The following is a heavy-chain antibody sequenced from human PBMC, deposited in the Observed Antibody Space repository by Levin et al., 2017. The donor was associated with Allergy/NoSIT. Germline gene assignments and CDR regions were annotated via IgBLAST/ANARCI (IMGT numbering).Heavy chain of an antibody. D-gene: IGHD4-17*01. J-gene: IGHJ4*02. V-gene: IGHV3-66*01. CDR3: AGALRDDYGAYFDY. CDR1: GFTVSSKY. Sequence: GGSLRLSCAASGFTVSSKYMSWVRQAPGKGLERVSVIYSGGSTYYADSVKGRFTISRDNSKNTLYLQMNSLRAEDTAVYYCAGALRDDYGAYFDYCGRGTRVAVSA. CDR2: IYSGGST.